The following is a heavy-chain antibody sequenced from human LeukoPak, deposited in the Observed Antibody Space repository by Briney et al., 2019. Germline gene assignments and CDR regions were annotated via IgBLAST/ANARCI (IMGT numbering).Heavy chain of an antibody. Sequence: PSQTLSLTCTVSGGSISSGGYYWSWIRQHPGRGLEWIGYIYYSGSTYYNPSLKGRVTISVDTSKNQFSLKLSSVTAADTAVYYCARAQFIYQLLFDPWGQGTLVTVSS. CDR3: ARAQFIYQLLFDP. CDR1: GGSISSGGYY. J-gene: IGHJ5*02. D-gene: IGHD2-2*01. CDR2: IYYSGST. V-gene: IGHV4-31*03.